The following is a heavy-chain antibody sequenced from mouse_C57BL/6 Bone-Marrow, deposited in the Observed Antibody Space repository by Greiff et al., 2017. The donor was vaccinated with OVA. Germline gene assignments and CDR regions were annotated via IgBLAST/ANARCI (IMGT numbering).Heavy chain of an antibody. V-gene: IGHV1-72*01. D-gene: IGHD4-1*01. J-gene: IGHJ2*01. CDR2: IDPGSGST. CDR1: GYTFTSYW. CDR3: ARGLNWPYYFDY. Sequence: QVQLQQSGPELVKPGASVKLSCKASGYTFTSYWMHWVKQRPGQGLEWIGRIDPGSGSTKYNEKLKSKATLTVDKPSSTAYRQLSSLTSEDSAVYYCARGLNWPYYFDYWGQGTTLTVSS.